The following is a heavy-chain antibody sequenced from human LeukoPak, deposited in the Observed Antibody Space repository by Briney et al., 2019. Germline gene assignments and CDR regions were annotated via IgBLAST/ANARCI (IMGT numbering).Heavy chain of an antibody. CDR1: RFTFSSYA. V-gene: IGHV3-23*01. J-gene: IGHJ4*02. D-gene: IGHD1-26*01. Sequence: GGALTLPYAPSRFTFSSYAMIWVRQAPAKGLEGVSTISGSGGGTYYPDSVKGRFTISSDDSKNTLYLQMNSLRAEDTAVYYCVKDLGRYRNNCCDYWGRGTLVSVSS. CDR2: ISGSGGGT. CDR3: VKDLGRYRNNCCDY.